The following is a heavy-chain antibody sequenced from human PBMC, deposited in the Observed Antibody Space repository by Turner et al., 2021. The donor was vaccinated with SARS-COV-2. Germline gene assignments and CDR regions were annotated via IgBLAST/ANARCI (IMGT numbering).Heavy chain of an antibody. V-gene: IGHV4-39*01. CDR1: GGSISSSSYY. CDR2: IYYSGGA. Sequence: QLQLQESGPGLVKPSETLSLTCTVPGGSISSSSYYWGWIRQPPGKGLEWIGNIYYSGGAYYNPSLKSRVTISVDPSKNQFSLKLTSVTAADTAVYYCARLMDTAMDYYGTDVWGQGTTVTVSS. D-gene: IGHD5-18*01. J-gene: IGHJ6*02. CDR3: ARLMDTAMDYYGTDV.